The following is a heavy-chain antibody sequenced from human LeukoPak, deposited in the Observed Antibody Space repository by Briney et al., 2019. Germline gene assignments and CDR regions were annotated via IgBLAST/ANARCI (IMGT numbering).Heavy chain of an antibody. CDR3: AKERQTTTAFDS. V-gene: IGHV3-23*01. CDR2: ISGSGDRT. Sequence: GGSLRLSCAASSFTFSSNPMAWVRQAPRKGLEWVSLISGSGDRTYYADSVKGRLTISRDNSKNTLYLQMSSLRVEDTAVYYCAKERQTTTAFDSWGQGTLVTVSS. J-gene: IGHJ4*02. CDR1: SFTFSSNP. D-gene: IGHD4-17*01.